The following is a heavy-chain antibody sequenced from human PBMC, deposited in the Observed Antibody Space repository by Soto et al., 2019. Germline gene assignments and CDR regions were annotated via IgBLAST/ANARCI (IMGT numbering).Heavy chain of an antibody. Sequence: SETLSLTCTVSGGSISSYYWSWIRQPPGKGLEWIGYIYYSGSTNYNPSLKSRVTISVDTSKNQFSLKLSSVTAADTAVYYCARGPDIVVVPAAPFDYWGQGTLVTVSS. D-gene: IGHD2-2*01. CDR2: IYYSGST. V-gene: IGHV4-59*01. CDR3: ARGPDIVVVPAAPFDY. CDR1: GGSISSYY. J-gene: IGHJ4*02.